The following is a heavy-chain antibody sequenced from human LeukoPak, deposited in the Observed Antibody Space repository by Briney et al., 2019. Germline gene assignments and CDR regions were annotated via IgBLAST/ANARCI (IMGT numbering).Heavy chain of an antibody. Sequence: ASVKVSCKASGYTFTSYGISWVRQAPGQGLEWMGWISAYNGNTNYARKLQGRVTMTTDTSTSTAYMELRSLRSDDTAVYYCARMGGYYDILTGYYPPLYYFDYWGQGTLVTVSS. CDR2: ISAYNGNT. CDR3: ARMGGYYDILTGYYPPLYYFDY. V-gene: IGHV1-18*01. CDR1: GYTFTSYG. J-gene: IGHJ4*02. D-gene: IGHD3-9*01.